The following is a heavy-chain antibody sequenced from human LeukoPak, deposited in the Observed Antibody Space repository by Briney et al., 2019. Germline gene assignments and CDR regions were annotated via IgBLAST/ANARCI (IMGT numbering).Heavy chain of an antibody. V-gene: IGHV3-23*01. CDR3: AKSGRYYDSSGYYFVLES. CDR1: GFTFRTYH. D-gene: IGHD3-22*01. J-gene: IGHJ4*02. Sequence: GGSLRLSCVTSGFTFRTYHMSWVRQAPGKGLEWASAISGSGGSTYYADSVKGRFTISRDNPKNTLYLQMNSLRAEDTAVYYCAKSGRYYDSSGYYFVLESWGQGTLVTVSS. CDR2: ISGSGGST.